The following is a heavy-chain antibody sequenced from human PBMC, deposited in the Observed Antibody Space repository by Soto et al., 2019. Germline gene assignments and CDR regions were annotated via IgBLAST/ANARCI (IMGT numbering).Heavy chain of an antibody. J-gene: IGHJ4*02. CDR2: MHYTGET. CDR1: GDSIIRDHYY. Sequence: QLQLQESGPGLVQPSETLSLTCTVSGDSIIRDHYYWAWIRQPPGKGLEWIGNMHYTGETYQNPSLRSRVTIFVDTSENQVSLKLTSVTAADTAIYYCARQGGNKFDYWGQGTLVTVSS. D-gene: IGHD3-16*01. CDR3: ARQGGNKFDY. V-gene: IGHV4-39*01.